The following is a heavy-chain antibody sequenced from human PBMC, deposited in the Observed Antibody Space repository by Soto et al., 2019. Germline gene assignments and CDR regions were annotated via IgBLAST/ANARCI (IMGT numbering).Heavy chain of an antibody. CDR3: ARDSYDFWSGYYISWFDP. Sequence: GGSLRLSCAASGFTFSSYGMHWVRQAPGKGLEWVAVIWYDGSNKYYADSVKGRFTISRDNSKNTLYLQMNSLRAEDTAVYYCARDSYDFWSGYYISWFDPWGQGTLVTVSS. V-gene: IGHV3-33*01. D-gene: IGHD3-3*01. CDR2: IWYDGSNK. J-gene: IGHJ5*02. CDR1: GFTFSSYG.